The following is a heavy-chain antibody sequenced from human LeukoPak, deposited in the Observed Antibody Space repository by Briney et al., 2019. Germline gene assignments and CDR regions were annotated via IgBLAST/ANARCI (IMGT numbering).Heavy chain of an antibody. D-gene: IGHD2-2*01. V-gene: IGHV4-34*01. CDR1: GFTFSSYA. Sequence: GSLRLSCAASGFTFSSYAMSWIRQPPGKGLEWIGEINHSGSTNYNPSLKSRVTISVDTSKNQFSLKLSSVTAADTAVYYCARAPTRYCSSTSCLWGVAFDIWGQGTMVTVSS. J-gene: IGHJ3*02. CDR2: INHSGST. CDR3: ARAPTRYCSSTSCLWGVAFDI.